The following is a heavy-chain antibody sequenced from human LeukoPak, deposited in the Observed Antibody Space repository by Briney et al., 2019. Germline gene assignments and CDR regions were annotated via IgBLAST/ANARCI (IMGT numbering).Heavy chain of an antibody. J-gene: IGHJ4*02. CDR1: GFTFNSYV. D-gene: IGHD2-15*01. V-gene: IGHV3-23*01. CDR2: INGGGGNT. Sequence: GGSLRLSCAASGFTFNSYVMSWVRQAPGKGLEWVSAINGGGGNTYYADSVKGRFTISRDNSKIMVYLQMNSLRADDTAVYYCAKSVVVITFRFDDWGQGALVTVSS. CDR3: AKSVVVITFRFDD.